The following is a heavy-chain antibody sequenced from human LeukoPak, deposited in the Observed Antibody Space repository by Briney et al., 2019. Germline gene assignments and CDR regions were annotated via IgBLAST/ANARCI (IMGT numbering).Heavy chain of an antibody. Sequence: SQTLSLTCAISGDSVSSNSAAWNWIRQSPSRGLEWLGRTYYRSKWYNDYAVSVKSRITINPDTSKNQFSLQLNSVPPEDTAVYYCARGDYDSSGYYSYFDYWGQGTLVTVSS. CDR2: TYYRSKWYN. CDR1: GDSVSSNSAA. J-gene: IGHJ4*02. D-gene: IGHD3-22*01. V-gene: IGHV6-1*01. CDR3: ARGDYDSSGYYSYFDY.